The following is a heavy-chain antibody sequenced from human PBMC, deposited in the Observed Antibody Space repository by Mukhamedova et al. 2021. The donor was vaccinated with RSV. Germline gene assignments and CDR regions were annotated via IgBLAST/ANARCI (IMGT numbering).Heavy chain of an antibody. V-gene: IGHV4-4*02. D-gene: IGHD6-19*01. CDR2: IYHSGST. Sequence: SNWWSWVRQPPGKGLEWIGEIYHSGSTNYNPSLKSRVTISVDKSKNQFSLKLSSVTAADTAVYYCAIAAEYSRGWYKRDYFDYWG. J-gene: IGHJ4*01. CDR1: SNW. CDR3: AIAAEYSRGWYKRDYFDY.